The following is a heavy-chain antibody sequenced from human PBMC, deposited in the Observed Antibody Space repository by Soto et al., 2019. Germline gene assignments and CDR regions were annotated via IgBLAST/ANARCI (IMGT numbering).Heavy chain of an antibody. CDR2: ISYDGSNK. V-gene: IGHV3-30*18. CDR1: GFTFSSYG. Sequence: QVQLVESGGGVVQPGRSLRLSCAASGFTFSSYGMHWVRQAPGKGLEWVAVISYDGSNKYYADSVKGRLTISRDNSKNTLYLQMNSRRAEDTAVYYCAKDAGSSGSYFLDYWGQGTLGTVSS. D-gene: IGHD1-26*01. CDR3: AKDAGSSGSYFLDY. J-gene: IGHJ4*02.